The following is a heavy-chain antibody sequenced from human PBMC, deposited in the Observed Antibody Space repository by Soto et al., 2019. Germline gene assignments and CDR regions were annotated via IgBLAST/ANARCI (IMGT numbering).Heavy chain of an antibody. D-gene: IGHD3-10*01. CDR2: IWYDGSNK. J-gene: IGHJ4*02. V-gene: IGHV3-33*01. Sequence: QVQLVESGGGVVQPGRSLRLSCAASGFTFSSYGMHWVRQAPGKGLEWVAVIWYDGSNKYYADSVKGRFTISRDNSKNTLYLQMNSLRAEDTAVYYCARDTGSNYYGSGEWDYWGQGTLVTVSS. CDR1: GFTFSSYG. CDR3: ARDTGSNYYGSGEWDY.